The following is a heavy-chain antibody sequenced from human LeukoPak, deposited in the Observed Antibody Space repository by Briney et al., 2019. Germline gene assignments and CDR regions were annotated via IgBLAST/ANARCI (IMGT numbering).Heavy chain of an antibody. CDR3: ANIAAAGTRFDY. Sequence: GGSLRLSCAASGFTVSSNYMSWVRQAPGKGLEWVSVIYSGGSTYYADSVKGRFTISRDNSKNTLYLQMNSLRAEDTAVYYCANIAAAGTRFDYWGQGTLVTVSS. J-gene: IGHJ4*02. D-gene: IGHD6-13*01. V-gene: IGHV3-53*05. CDR1: GFTVSSNY. CDR2: IYSGGST.